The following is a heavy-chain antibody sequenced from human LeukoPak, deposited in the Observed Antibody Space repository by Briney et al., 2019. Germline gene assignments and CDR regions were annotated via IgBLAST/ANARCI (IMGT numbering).Heavy chain of an antibody. D-gene: IGHD3-3*01. J-gene: IGHJ4*02. CDR2: IFYSGST. CDR1: GGSISSYY. Sequence: PSETLSLTCNVSGGSISSYYWSWIRQPPGKGLEWIGYIFYSGSTNYNPSLKSRVTISVDTSKNQFSLKLTSVTSADTAVYYCARGGGYYPLDYWGQGTLVTVSS. CDR3: ARGGGYYPLDY. V-gene: IGHV4-59*01.